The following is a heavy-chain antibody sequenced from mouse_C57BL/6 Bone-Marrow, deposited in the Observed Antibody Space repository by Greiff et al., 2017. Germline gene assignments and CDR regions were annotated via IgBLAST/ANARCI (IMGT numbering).Heavy chain of an antibody. V-gene: IGHV2-2*01. Sequence: VQRVESGPGLVQPSQSLSITCTVSGFSLTSYGVHWVRQSPGKGLEWLGVIWSGGSTDYNAAFISRLSISKDNSKGQVFFKMNSLQADDTAINYCARNALRGYGYFDYWGQGTTLTVSS. CDR1: GFSLTSYG. D-gene: IGHD2-2*01. CDR3: ARNALRGYGYFDY. CDR2: IWSGGST. J-gene: IGHJ2*01.